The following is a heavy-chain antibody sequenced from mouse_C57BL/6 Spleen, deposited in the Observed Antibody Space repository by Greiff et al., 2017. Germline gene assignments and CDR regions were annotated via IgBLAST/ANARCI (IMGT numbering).Heavy chain of an antibody. CDR1: GYTFTSYW. J-gene: IGHJ4*01. Sequence: VQLQQPGAGLVRPGSSVKLSCKASGYTFTSYWMDWVKQRPGQGLEWIGNIYPSDSETHYNQKFKDKATLTVDKSSSTAYMQLSSLTSEDSAVYYCARYDYDVGGYYAMDYWGQGTSVTVSS. CDR3: ARYDYDVGGYYAMDY. V-gene: IGHV1-61*01. D-gene: IGHD2-4*01. CDR2: IYPSDSET.